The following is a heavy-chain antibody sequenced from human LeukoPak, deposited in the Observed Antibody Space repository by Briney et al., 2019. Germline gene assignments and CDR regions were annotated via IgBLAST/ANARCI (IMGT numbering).Heavy chain of an antibody. V-gene: IGHV1-46*01. CDR3: ARESHSGWFDY. CDR1: GYTFTSYY. Sequence: ASVKVSCKASGYTFTSYYMHWVRQAPGQGLEWMGIINPSGGSTSYAQKLQGRVSMTRDTSISTAYMDLSRLTSDDTAVYYCARESHSGWFDYWGQGTLVTVSS. CDR2: INPSGGST. D-gene: IGHD6-19*01. J-gene: IGHJ4*02.